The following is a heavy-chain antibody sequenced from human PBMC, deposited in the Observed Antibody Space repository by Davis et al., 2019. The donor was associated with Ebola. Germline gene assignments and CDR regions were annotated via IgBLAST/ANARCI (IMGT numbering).Heavy chain of an antibody. CDR2: FDPEDGET. V-gene: IGHV1-24*01. Sequence: ASAKVSCKVSGYTLTELSMHWVRQAPGKGLEWMGGFDPEDGETIYAQKFQGRVTMTEDTSTDTAYMELSSLRSEDTAVYYCATDRGSGYLDYYYGMDVWGQGTTVTVSS. J-gene: IGHJ6*02. CDR1: GYTLTELS. CDR3: ATDRGSGYLDYYYGMDV. D-gene: IGHD5-12*01.